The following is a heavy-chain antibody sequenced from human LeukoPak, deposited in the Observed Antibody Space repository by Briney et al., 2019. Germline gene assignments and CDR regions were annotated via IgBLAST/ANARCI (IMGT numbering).Heavy chain of an antibody. J-gene: IGHJ4*02. D-gene: IGHD5-18*01. V-gene: IGHV3-21*01. CDR1: GFTFSSYS. Sequence: GGSLRLSCAASGFTFSSYSMNWVRQAPGKGLEWVSSISSSSSYIYYADSVKGRFTISRDNAKNSLYLQMNSLRAEDTAVYYCVSISYSYGYHYWGQGTLVTVSS. CDR3: VSISYSYGYHY. CDR2: ISSSSSYI.